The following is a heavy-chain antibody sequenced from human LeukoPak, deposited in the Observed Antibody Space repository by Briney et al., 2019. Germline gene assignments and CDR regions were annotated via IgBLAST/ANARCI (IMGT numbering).Heavy chain of an antibody. Sequence: SETLSLTCTVSGGSISSDYWSWIRQPPGKGLGWIGYIYYSGSTKYIPSLQSRVTMSLDTSKNQFSLKLTSMTAADTAVYYCARFSWYIDYWGQGILVTVSS. CDR1: GGSISSDY. CDR3: ARFSWYIDY. CDR2: IYYSGST. V-gene: IGHV4-59*01. J-gene: IGHJ4*02.